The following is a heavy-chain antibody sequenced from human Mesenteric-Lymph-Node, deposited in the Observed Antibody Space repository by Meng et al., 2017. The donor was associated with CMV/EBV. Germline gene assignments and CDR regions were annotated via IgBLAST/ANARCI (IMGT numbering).Heavy chain of an antibody. V-gene: IGHV1-18*01. D-gene: IGHD4-23*01. CDR1: TNYG. Sequence: TNYGISWVRQAPGQRLEWMGWINAYNGNTKYAQKLQGRVTMATDTSTSTAYMEVRSLRSDDTAVYYCARKRVDGYGGNSDESDWHFDLWGRGTLVTVSS. CDR3: ARKRVDGYGGNSDESDWHFDL. J-gene: IGHJ2*01. CDR2: INAYNGNT.